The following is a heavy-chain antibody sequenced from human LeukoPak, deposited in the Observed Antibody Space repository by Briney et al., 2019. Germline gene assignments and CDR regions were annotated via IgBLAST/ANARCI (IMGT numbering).Heavy chain of an antibody. CDR3: ARAAHYYDSSGYHYYFDY. CDR1: GFTFSSYA. V-gene: IGHV3-23*01. Sequence: PGGSLRLSCAASGFTFSSYAMSWVRQAPGKGLEWVSAISGSGGSTYYADSVKGRFTISRDNSKNTLYLQMNSLRAEDTAVYYCARAAHYYDSSGYHYYFDYWGQGTLVTVSS. CDR2: ISGSGGST. J-gene: IGHJ4*02. D-gene: IGHD3-22*01.